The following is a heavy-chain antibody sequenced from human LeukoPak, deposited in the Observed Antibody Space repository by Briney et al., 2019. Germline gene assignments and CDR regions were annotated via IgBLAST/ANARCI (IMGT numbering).Heavy chain of an antibody. Sequence: SSETLSLTCSVSGGSVRTKSYYWSWIRQPAGKGLEWIGRVYSSGSTDFNPSLRSRVTMSVDTSTNQFSLNLSSVTAADTAVYYCARDVVSGYYYYMDVWGKGTTVTVSS. D-gene: IGHD2-15*01. CDR2: VYSSGST. J-gene: IGHJ6*03. V-gene: IGHV4-61*02. CDR1: GGSVRTKSYY. CDR3: ARDVVSGYYYYMDV.